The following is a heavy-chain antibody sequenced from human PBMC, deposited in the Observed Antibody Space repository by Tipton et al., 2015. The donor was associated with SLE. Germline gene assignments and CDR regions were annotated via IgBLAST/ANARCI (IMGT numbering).Heavy chain of an antibody. CDR1: GGSIDTTTYF. D-gene: IGHD2-21*02. J-gene: IGHJ6*02. CDR3: ARGKVTWRGAIIGVDV. CDR2: IYHGGST. Sequence: GLVKPSQTLSLTCTVSGGSIDTTTYFWNWIRQPAGKGLEWLGYIYHGGSTNYNPSLKSRVTMSVDTSKKQDSLKVTSVTAADTAVYYCARGKVTWRGAIIGVDVWGQGTSVNVSS. V-gene: IGHV4-61*02.